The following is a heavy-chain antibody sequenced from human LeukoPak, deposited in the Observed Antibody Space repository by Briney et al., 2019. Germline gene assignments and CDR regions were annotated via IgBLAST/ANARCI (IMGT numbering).Heavy chain of an antibody. CDR3: AKQDTYYYGSGSYSFDY. D-gene: IGHD3-10*01. CDR1: GFTFSSYA. V-gene: IGHV3-23*01. CDR2: ISGSGGST. Sequence: QTGGSLRLSCAAPGFTFSSYAMSWVRQAPGKGLEWVSAISGSGGSTYYADSVKGRFTISRDNSKNTLYLQMNSLRAEDTAVYYCAKQDTYYYGSGSYSFDYWGQGTLVTVSS. J-gene: IGHJ4*02.